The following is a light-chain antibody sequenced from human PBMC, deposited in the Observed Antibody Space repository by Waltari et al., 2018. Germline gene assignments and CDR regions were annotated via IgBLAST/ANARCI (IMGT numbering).Light chain of an antibody. V-gene: IGLV2-14*01. Sequence: QSALTQPASVSGSPGQSITISCSGTDSDVGAYDFVSWYQQHPGKAPHLIIYEVSKRPSGISNPFSASKSGNTASLTISGLQAEDEADYYCSSYTTSSAPGVFGTGTRVTVL. J-gene: IGLJ1*01. CDR1: DSDVGAYDF. CDR3: SSYTTSSAPGV. CDR2: EVS.